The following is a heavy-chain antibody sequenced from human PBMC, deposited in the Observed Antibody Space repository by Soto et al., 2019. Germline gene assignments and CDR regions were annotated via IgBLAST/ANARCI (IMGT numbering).Heavy chain of an antibody. Sequence: VQLVESGGGLVKPGGSLRLSCAASGFTFSSYSMNWVRQAPGKGLEWVSSISSSSSYIYYADSVKGRFTISRDNAKNSLYLQMNSLRAEDTAVYYCASPALVATDFDYWGQGTLVTVSS. CDR2: ISSSSSYI. J-gene: IGHJ4*02. D-gene: IGHD5-12*01. V-gene: IGHV3-21*01. CDR1: GFTFSSYS. CDR3: ASPALVATDFDY.